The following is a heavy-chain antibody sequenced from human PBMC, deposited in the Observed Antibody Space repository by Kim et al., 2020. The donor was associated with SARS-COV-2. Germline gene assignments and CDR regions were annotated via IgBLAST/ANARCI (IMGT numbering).Heavy chain of an antibody. D-gene: IGHD3-16*01. CDR2: INPNGGNT. CDR1: GYTFTSYG. Sequence: ASVKVSCKASGYTFTSYGINWVRQAPGQGLEWMGWINPNGGNTGHAQKFQGRVTMTRNTSISTAYMELRSLRSEDTAVYYCARVSKCLVPLLYHGYYMDV. CDR3: ARVSKCLVPLLYHGYYMDV. V-gene: IGHV1-8*01. J-gene: IGHJ6*03.